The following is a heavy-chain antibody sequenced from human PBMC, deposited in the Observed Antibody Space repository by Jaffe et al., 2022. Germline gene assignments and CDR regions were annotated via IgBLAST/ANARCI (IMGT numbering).Heavy chain of an antibody. CDR1: GGSISSGSYY. Sequence: QVQLQESGPGLVKPSQTLSLTCTVSGGSISSGSYYWSWIRQPAGKGLEWIGRIYTSGSTNYNPSLKSRVTISVDTSKNQFSLKLSSVTAADTAVYYCARDDRHDYYDSSGPGAFDIWGQGTMVTVSS. D-gene: IGHD3-22*01. CDR3: ARDDRHDYYDSSGPGAFDI. V-gene: IGHV4-61*02. CDR2: IYTSGST. J-gene: IGHJ3*02.